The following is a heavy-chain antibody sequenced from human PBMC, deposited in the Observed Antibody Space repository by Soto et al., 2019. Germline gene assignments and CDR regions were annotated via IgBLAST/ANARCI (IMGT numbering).Heavy chain of an antibody. CDR3: AGGGGENRGDYAGYFDY. CDR1: GGTFSSYA. V-gene: IGHV1-69*06. CDR2: IIPIFGTA. Sequence: SVKVSCKASGGTFSSYAISWVRQAPGQGREWMGGIIPIFGTANYAQKFQGRVTITADNSTSTAYMEPSSLRSEDTAVYYRAGGGGENRGDYAGYFDYWGQGTLVTVSS. J-gene: IGHJ4*02. D-gene: IGHD2-21*01.